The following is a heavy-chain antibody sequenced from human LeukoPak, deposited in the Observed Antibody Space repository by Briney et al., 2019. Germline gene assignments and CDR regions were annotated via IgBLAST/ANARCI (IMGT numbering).Heavy chain of an antibody. J-gene: IGHJ4*02. CDR1: GFTVSNNY. CDR3: ARDPPGIAASVSGG. CDR2: IYSGGTT. V-gene: IGHV3-53*01. D-gene: IGHD6-13*01. Sequence: GGSLTLSRKASGFTVSNNYMNWVRQAPGKGLEWVALIYSGGTTNYADSVKGRFTISRDNSKNTLYLQMTNVRVEDTAVYYCARDPPGIAASVSGGWGQGTLVTVSS.